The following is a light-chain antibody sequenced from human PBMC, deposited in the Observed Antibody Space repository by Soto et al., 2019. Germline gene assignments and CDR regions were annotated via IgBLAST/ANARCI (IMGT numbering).Light chain of an antibody. Sequence: EIVLTESPATLSLSPGERATLSCVASQCVSSSSLAWYQQKPGLAPRLLIYDASSRATGIPDRFSGSGSGTHFTLTISRLEPEDFAVYYCQQYGSSPFTFGQRTRLEMK. CDR3: QQYGSSPFT. CDR1: QCVSSSS. J-gene: IGKJ5*01. V-gene: IGKV3D-20*01. CDR2: DAS.